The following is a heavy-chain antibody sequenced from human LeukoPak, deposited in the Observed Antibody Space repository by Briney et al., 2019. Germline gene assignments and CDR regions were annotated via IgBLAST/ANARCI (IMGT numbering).Heavy chain of an antibody. CDR2: INPSGGST. CDR1: GYTFTSYY. J-gene: IGHJ4*02. D-gene: IGHD1-26*01. V-gene: IGHV1-46*01. CDR3: AILVGANDFDY. Sequence: ASVKVSCKVSGYTFTSYYMHWVRQAPGQGLEWMGIINPSGGSTSYAQKFQGRVTMTRDTSTSTVYMELSSLRSEDTAVYYCAILVGANDFDYWGQGTLVTVSS.